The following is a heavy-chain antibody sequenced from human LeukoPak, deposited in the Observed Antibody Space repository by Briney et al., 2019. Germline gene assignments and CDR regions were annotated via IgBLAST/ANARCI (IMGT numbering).Heavy chain of an antibody. D-gene: IGHD2-15*01. CDR3: ARGRGLVVVVASTRIPPPSDL. J-gene: IGHJ5*02. V-gene: IGHV3-74*01. CDR1: GFTFSNYW. Sequence: GGSLRLSCTASGFTFSNYWMHWVRHVPGEGLVWVSRIIGDGSTTFYADSVKGRFTISRDNAKNTLFLQMHSLRDEDTAVYYCARGRGLVVVVASTRIPPPSDLWGQGTLVTVSS. CDR2: IIGDGSTT.